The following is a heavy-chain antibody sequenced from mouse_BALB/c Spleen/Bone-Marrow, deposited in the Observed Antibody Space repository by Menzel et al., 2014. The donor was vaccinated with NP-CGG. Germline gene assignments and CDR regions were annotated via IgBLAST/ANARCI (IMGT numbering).Heavy chain of an antibody. CDR2: IDPANGNT. V-gene: IGHV14-3*02. CDR1: GFNIKDTY. J-gene: IGHJ4*01. D-gene: IGHD1-1*01. Sequence: DVQLQESGAELVKPGASVKLSCTASGFNIKDTYMHWVKQRPEQGLEWIGRIDPANGNTKYDPKFQGKATITADTSSNTAYLQLSSLTSEDTAVYYCALLLRYYAMDYWGQGTPVTVSS. CDR3: ALLLRYYAMDY.